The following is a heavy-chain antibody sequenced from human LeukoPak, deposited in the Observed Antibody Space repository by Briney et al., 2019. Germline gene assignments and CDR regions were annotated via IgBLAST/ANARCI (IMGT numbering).Heavy chain of an antibody. CDR1: AFIFSGHW. D-gene: IGHD5-12*01. CDR2: IKEDGSER. CDR3: VGDQVDDTGYLR. Sequence: GGSLRLSCEGSAFIFSGHWMNWVRQTPGKGLEWVASIKEDGSERQYVDSVKGRFTISRDNSKNTLYLQMSSLRADDTAVYYCVGDQVDDTGYLRWGQGTRVTVSA. J-gene: IGHJ4*02. V-gene: IGHV3-7*01.